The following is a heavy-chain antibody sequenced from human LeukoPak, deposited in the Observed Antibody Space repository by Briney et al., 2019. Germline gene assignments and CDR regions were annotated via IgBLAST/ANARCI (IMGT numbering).Heavy chain of an antibody. Sequence: GGSLRLSCAASGFTLSSYSMSWVRQAPGKGLVWVAALSVGGRDKYYADSMKGQFTISRDISKSTLYLHMNGLRAEDTATYYCARDYTEGITWYYYFDYWGQGTLVSVSS. CDR2: LSVGGRDK. CDR3: ARDYTEGITWYYYFDY. J-gene: IGHJ4*02. V-gene: IGHV3-23*01. CDR1: GFTLSSYS. D-gene: IGHD3-16*01.